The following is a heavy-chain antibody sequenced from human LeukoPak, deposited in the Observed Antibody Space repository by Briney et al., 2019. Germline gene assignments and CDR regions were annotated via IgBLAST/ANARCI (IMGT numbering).Heavy chain of an antibody. CDR2: ISANGGGT. J-gene: IGHJ4*02. CDR3: AKAYQYSNGWYNY. CDR1: GFTFSNYA. D-gene: IGHD6-19*01. Sequence: GGSLRLSCAASGFTFSNYAMSWVRQAPGKGLEWVSAISANGGGTYYADSVKGRFTISRDNSKNTLYLQMNSLRADDTAVYYCAKAYQYSNGWYNYWGQGTLVTVSS. V-gene: IGHV3-23*01.